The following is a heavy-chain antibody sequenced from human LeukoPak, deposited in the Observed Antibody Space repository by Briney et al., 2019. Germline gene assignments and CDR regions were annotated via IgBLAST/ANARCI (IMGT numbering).Heavy chain of an antibody. V-gene: IGHV4-59*01. J-gene: IGHJ4*02. D-gene: IGHD3-22*01. Sequence: PSETLSLTCTVSGGSISSYYWSWIRQPPGKGLEWIGYIYYSGSTNYNPSLKSRVTISVDTSKNQFSLKLSSVTAADTAVYYCARELSHQYYYDSSVGGFDYWGQGTLVTVSS. CDR2: IYYSGST. CDR3: ARELSHQYYYDSSVGGFDY. CDR1: GGSISSYY.